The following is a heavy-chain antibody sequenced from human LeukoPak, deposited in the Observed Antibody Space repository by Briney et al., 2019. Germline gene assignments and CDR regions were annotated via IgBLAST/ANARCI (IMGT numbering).Heavy chain of an antibody. Sequence: PSETLSLTCTVSGGSISSYYWSWIRQPPGKGLEWIGYIYYSGSTNYNPSLKSRVTISVDTSKNQFSLKLSSVTAADTAVYYCARGTLSSSYNWFDPWGQGTLATVSS. V-gene: IGHV4-59*01. J-gene: IGHJ5*02. CDR2: IYYSGST. CDR3: ARGTLSSSYNWFDP. CDR1: GGSISSYY. D-gene: IGHD6-6*01.